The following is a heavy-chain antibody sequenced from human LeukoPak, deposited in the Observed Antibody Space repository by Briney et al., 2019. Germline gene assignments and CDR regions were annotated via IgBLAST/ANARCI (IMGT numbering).Heavy chain of an antibody. V-gene: IGHV1-18*01. CDR2: ISAYNGNT. D-gene: IGHD4-17*01. CDR3: ARDVNYGDYQYYFDY. Sequence: ASVKVSCKASGGTFSSYAISWVRQAPGQGPEWMGWISAYNGNTNYAQKLQGRVTMTTDTSTSTAYMELRSLRSDDTAVYYCARDVNYGDYQYYFDYWGQGTLVTVSS. J-gene: IGHJ4*02. CDR1: GGTFSSYA.